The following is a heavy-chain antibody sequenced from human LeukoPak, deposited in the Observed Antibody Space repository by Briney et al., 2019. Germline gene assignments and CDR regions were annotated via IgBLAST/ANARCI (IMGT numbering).Heavy chain of an antibody. CDR1: RFTFSSYA. Sequence: GGSLRLSCAASRFTFSSYAMSWVRQAPGKGLEWVSAISGSGGSTYYADSVKGRFTISRDNSKNTLYLQMNSLRAEDTAVYYCAKDPDSSGYYPDAFDIWGQGTMVTVSS. V-gene: IGHV3-23*01. J-gene: IGHJ3*02. CDR2: ISGSGGST. CDR3: AKDPDSSGYYPDAFDI. D-gene: IGHD3-22*01.